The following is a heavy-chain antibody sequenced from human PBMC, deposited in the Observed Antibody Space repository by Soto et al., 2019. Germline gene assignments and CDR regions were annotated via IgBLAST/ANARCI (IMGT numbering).Heavy chain of an antibody. CDR3: ARDRRPYYSDGSGLAF. Sequence: SQAWCVSKAGSDGLPSPGANFVCCVLLPPQKGLEGVGHTDHTGTAYYSPSLKSRVTISVDTSKNQFSLKLTSATAADTAVYYCARDRRPYYSDGSGLAFWGQGTLLTV. D-gene: IGHD3-22*01. CDR1: DGLPSPGANF. V-gene: IGHV4-30-2*01. CDR2: TDHTGTA. J-gene: IGHJ1*01.